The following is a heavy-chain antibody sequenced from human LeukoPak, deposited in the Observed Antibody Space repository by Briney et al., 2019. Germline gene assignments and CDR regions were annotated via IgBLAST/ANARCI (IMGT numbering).Heavy chain of an antibody. J-gene: IGHJ4*02. CDR2: INPNSGGT. Sequence: ASVKVSCKASGYTFTDYYMHWVRQAPGQGLEWMGWINPNSGGTNYAQKFQGRVTMTRDTSISTAYMELSRLRSDDTAVYYCAKVGYSVAASGKVDYWGQGTLVTVSS. CDR1: GYTFTDYY. CDR3: AKVGYSVAASGKVDY. D-gene: IGHD6-13*01. V-gene: IGHV1-2*02.